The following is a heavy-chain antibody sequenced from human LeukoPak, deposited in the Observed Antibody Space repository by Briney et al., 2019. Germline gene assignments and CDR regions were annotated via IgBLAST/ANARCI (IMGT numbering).Heavy chain of an antibody. CDR1: GYSISSGYY. CDR2: IYHSGST. J-gene: IGHJ5*02. Sequence: SETLSLTCTVSGYSISSGYYWGWIRQPPGKGLEWIGSIYHSGSTYYNPSLKSRVTISVDTSKNQFSLKLSSVTAADTAVYYCARLRYSSSWYPTENWFDPWGQGTLVTVSS. D-gene: IGHD6-13*01. V-gene: IGHV4-38-2*02. CDR3: ARLRYSSSWYPTENWFDP.